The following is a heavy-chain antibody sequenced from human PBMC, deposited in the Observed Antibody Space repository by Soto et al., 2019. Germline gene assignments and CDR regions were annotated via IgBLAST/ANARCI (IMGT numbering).Heavy chain of an antibody. CDR2: IYSGGST. CDR1: GFTVSSNY. Sequence: EVQLVETGGGLIQPGGSLRLSCAASGFTVSSNYMSWVRQAPGKGLEWVSVIYSGGSTYYADSVKGRFTISRDNSKDTLYLQMNSLRAEGTAVYYGVLSTIFGVPWGQGTLVTVSS. D-gene: IGHD3-3*01. J-gene: IGHJ5*02. V-gene: IGHV3-53*02. CDR3: VLSTIFGVP.